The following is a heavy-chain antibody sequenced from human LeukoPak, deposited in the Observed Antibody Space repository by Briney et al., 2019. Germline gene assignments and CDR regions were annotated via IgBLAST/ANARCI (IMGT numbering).Heavy chain of an antibody. CDR3: ARDQGMITFGGVVDYFDY. V-gene: IGHV1-46*01. CDR2: INPSGGST. J-gene: IGHJ4*02. CDR1: GYTFTSYY. Sequence: GASVKVSCKASGYTFTSYYMHWVRQAPGQGLEWMGIINPSGGSTSYAQKFQGRVTMTRDMSMSTVYMELSSLRSEDTAVYYCARDQGMITFGGVVDYFDYWGQGTLVTVSS. D-gene: IGHD3-16*01.